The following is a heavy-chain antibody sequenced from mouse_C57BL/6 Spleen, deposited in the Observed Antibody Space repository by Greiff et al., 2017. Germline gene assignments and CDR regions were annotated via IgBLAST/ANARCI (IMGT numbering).Heavy chain of an antibody. CDR3: ARGGSLYGSSNFFAY. D-gene: IGHD1-1*01. J-gene: IGHJ3*01. Sequence: VHVKQSGPELVKPGASVKISCKASGYSFTDYNMNWVKQSNGKSLEWIGVINPNYGTTSYNQKFKGKATLTVDQSSSTAYMQLNSLTSEDSAVYYCARGGSLYGSSNFFAYWGQGTLVTVSA. CDR2: INPNYGTT. V-gene: IGHV1-39*01. CDR1: GYSFTDYN.